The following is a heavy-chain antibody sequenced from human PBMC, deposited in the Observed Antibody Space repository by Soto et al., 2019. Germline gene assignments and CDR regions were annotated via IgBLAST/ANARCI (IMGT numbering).Heavy chain of an antibody. CDR1: GYTFTSYG. CDR3: AREFYGEELNWFDP. CDR2: ISAYNGNT. V-gene: IGHV1-18*01. J-gene: IGHJ5*02. Sequence: ASVKVSCKASGYTFTSYGISWVRQAPGQGLEWMGWISAYNGNTNYAQKLQGRVTMTTDTSTSTAYMELRSLRSDDTAVYYCAREFYGEELNWFDPWGQGTLVTVSS. D-gene: IGHD4-17*01.